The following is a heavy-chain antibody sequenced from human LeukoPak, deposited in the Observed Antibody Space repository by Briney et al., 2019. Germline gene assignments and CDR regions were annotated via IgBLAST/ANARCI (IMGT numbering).Heavy chain of an antibody. CDR2: ISSSGSTI. J-gene: IGHJ4*02. D-gene: IGHD3-10*01. CDR3: ASVWFGERVFDY. V-gene: IGHV3-48*03. Sequence: GGSLRLSCAASGFTFSSYEMNWVRQAPGKGLEGVSYISSSGSTIYYAASVKGRFTISRDNAKNSLYLQMNSLRAEDTAVYYCASVWFGERVFDYWGQGTLVTVSS. CDR1: GFTFSSYE.